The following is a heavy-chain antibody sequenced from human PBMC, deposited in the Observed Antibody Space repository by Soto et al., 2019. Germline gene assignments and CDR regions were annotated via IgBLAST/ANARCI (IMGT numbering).Heavy chain of an antibody. CDR2: IYYSGST. J-gene: IGHJ5*02. CDR1: GGSISIYY. V-gene: IGHV4-59*08. CDR3: ARLVWSYGTWFDP. D-gene: IGHD5-18*01. Sequence: PSETLSLTCTVSGGSISIYYWSWIRQPPGKGLEWIGYIYYSGSTNYNPSLKSRVTISVDTSKNQFSLKLSSVTAADTAVYYCARLVWSYGTWFDPWGQETLVTVSS.